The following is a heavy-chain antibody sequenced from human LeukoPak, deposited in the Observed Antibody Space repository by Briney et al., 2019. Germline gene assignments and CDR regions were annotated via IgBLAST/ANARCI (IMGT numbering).Heavy chain of an antibody. J-gene: IGHJ6*03. CDR2: INPNSGAT. V-gene: IGHV1-2*02. CDR3: ARDKVGAAGLQADDYYFYYMDV. CDR1: GYTFTGYY. Sequence: ASVKVSCKASGYTFTGYYMHWVRQAPGQGLEWMGWINPNSGATKYAQKFQGRVTVTRGTSISTAYMELSSLRSDDTAIYYCARDKVGAAGLQADDYYFYYMDVWGKGTTVTVSS. D-gene: IGHD6-13*01.